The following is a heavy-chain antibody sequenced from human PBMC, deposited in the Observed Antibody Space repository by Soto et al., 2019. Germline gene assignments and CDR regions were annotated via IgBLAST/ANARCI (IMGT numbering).Heavy chain of an antibody. CDR1: GFTFSSYA. V-gene: IGHV3-23*01. CDR3: AKGMWDIVVVPAPMNFNY. CDR2: SSVSWGRK. J-gene: IGHJ4*02. D-gene: IGHD2-2*01. Sequence: PGGSLRLSCAASGFTFSSYAMSWVRQAPGKGLGQVLASSVSWGRKYHAESVKGRFSISRDNSNDVLYLHITSLTEEEMAAYYCAKGMWDIVVVPAPMNFNYCGQGNLVTVSA.